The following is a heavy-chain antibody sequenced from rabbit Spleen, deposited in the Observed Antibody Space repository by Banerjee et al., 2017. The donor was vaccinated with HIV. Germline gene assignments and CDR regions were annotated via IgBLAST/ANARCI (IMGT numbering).Heavy chain of an antibody. D-gene: IGHD2-1*01. J-gene: IGHJ4*01. V-gene: IGHV1S40*01. CDR2: IDTSPGTT. CDR3: ARGADYADYGYEL. CDR1: GFSFSSSSF. Sequence: QSLEESGGDLVKPGASLTLTCTASGFSFSSSSFMCWVRQAPGKGLELIACIDTSPGTTYYASWAKGRFTISKTSSTMVTLQMTSLTAADTATYFCARGADYADYGYELWGPGTLVTVS.